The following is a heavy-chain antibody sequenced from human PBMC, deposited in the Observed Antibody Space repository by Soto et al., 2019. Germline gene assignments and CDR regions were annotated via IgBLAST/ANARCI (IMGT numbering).Heavy chain of an antibody. D-gene: IGHD6-13*01. CDR1: GFTFSNYA. J-gene: IGHJ4*02. V-gene: IGHV3-23*01. CDR3: AKDQGSSWYEIDY. CDR2: ISGSGGST. Sequence: EVQLLESGGGLVQPGGPLRPSCAALGFTFSNYAGPWSRQAPGKGREWVSTISGSGGSTYYADSVKGRFTISRDNSKNTLYLQMNSLRAEDTAVYYCAKDQGSSWYEIDYWGQGTLVTVSS.